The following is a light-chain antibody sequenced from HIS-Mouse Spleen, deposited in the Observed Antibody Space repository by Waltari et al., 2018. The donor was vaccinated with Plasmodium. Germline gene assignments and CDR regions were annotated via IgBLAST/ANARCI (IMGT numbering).Light chain of an antibody. Sequence: DVVMTQSPLSLPVTLGQPASISCRSSQSLVHSDGNTYLNWFQQRPGQSPRRLIYKVSNRDSGVPDRVSGSGSGTDFTRKISRVEAEDVGVYYCMQGTHWPRTFGQGTKLEIK. CDR2: KVS. V-gene: IGKV2-30*02. CDR3: MQGTHWPRT. CDR1: QSLVHSDGNTY. J-gene: IGKJ2*01.